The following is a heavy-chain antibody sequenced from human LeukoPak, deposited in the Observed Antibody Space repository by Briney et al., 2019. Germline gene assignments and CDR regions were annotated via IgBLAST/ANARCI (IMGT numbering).Heavy chain of an antibody. CDR3: ARGVLLWFGEYFDY. CDR2: IYYSGST. D-gene: IGHD3-10*01. V-gene: IGHV4-59*11. Sequence: PSETLSLTCTVSGGSISSHYWSWIRQPPGKGREWIGYIYYSGSTNYNPSLKSRVTISVDTSKNQFSLKLSSVTAADTAVYYCARGVLLWFGEYFDYWGQGTLVTVSS. CDR1: GGSISSHY. J-gene: IGHJ4*02.